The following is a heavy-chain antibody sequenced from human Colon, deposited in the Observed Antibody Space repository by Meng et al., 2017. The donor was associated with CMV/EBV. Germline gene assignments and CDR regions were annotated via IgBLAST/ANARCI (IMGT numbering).Heavy chain of an antibody. CDR1: GFTFSIYT. V-gene: IGHV3-21*01. J-gene: IGHJ4*02. CDR3: TKKNYD. Sequence: GGPLRLSCAASGFTFSIYTMTWVRQAPGKGLEWVSSISGGSDFIHYADSLKGRFTISRDNSKNLLYLQLNSLTAEDTGVYYCTKKNYDWGQGTLVTVSS. CDR2: ISGGSDFI. D-gene: IGHD3-3*01.